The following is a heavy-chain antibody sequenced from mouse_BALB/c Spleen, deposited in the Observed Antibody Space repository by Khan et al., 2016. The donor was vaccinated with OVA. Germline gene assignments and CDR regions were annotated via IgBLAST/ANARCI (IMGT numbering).Heavy chain of an antibody. CDR1: GFNIKDNY. CDR2: IDPANGNT. V-gene: IGHV14-3*02. J-gene: IGHJ2*01. CDR3: ARLNA. Sequence: VQLQQSGAELVKPGASVKLSCTASGFNIKDNYMHWVKQRPEQGLEWIGRIDPANGNTKYDPKFQGKATITADTSSNTAYLQLSSLTTEDTAVYYCARLNAWGQGTTLTVSS.